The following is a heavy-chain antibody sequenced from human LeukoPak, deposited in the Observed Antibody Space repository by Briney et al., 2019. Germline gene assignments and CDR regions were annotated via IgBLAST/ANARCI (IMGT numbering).Heavy chain of an antibody. D-gene: IGHD3-10*01. CDR3: ARDSGTTGEVKFDP. V-gene: IGHV4-4*07. J-gene: IGHJ5*02. CDR2: IYTSGSI. CDR1: GVSISSNY. Sequence: PSETLSLTCTVSGVSISSNYWSWVRQPAGTALEWVGRIYTSGSITYNPSLKSRVTMSVDTSKNQFSLKLSSVTAADTAVYYCARDSGTTGEVKFDPWGQGTLVTVSS.